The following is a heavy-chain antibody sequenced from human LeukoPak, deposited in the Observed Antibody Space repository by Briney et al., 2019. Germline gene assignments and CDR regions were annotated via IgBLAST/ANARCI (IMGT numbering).Heavy chain of an antibody. V-gene: IGHV4-4*07. CDR2: IYTSGST. CDR3: ARGHPVGLRRDGYNYRYFDY. D-gene: IGHD5-24*01. J-gene: IGHJ4*02. Sequence: SETLSLTRTVSGGSISSYYRSWIRQPAGKGLEWIGRIYTSGSTNYNPPLKSRVTMSVDTSKNQFSLKLSSVTAADTAVYYCARGHPVGLRRDGYNYRYFDYWGQGTLVTVSS. CDR1: GGSISSYY.